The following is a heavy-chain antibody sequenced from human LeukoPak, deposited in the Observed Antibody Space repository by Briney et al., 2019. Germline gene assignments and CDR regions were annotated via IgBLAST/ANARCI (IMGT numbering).Heavy chain of an antibody. Sequence: NSGGSLRLSCAASGFTFSSYSMNWVRQAPGKGLEWVSSISSSSSYIYYADSVKGRFTISRDNAKNSLYLQMNSLRAEDTAVYYCARDDTHYGSSGSFYDAFDIWGQGTMVTVSS. CDR1: GFTFSSYS. J-gene: IGHJ3*02. CDR2: ISSSSSYI. CDR3: ARDDTHYGSSGSFYDAFDI. V-gene: IGHV3-21*01. D-gene: IGHD3-22*01.